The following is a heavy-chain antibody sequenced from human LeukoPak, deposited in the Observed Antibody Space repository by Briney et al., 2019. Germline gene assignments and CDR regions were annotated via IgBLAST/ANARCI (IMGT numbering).Heavy chain of an antibody. CDR1: GFTLSSHA. CDR2: ITASVYST. J-gene: IGHJ4*02. CDR3: AKVRGTSWGPFYY. V-gene: IGHV3-23*01. Sequence: GGSLRLSCAASGFTLSSHAMSWVGQAPGEGVKGVSLITASVYSTYYSHSVTVLITISRDNSKNMFFLQMTSLRAHDTAVYYCAKVRGTSWGPFYYCVQGTLVTVSS. D-gene: IGHD6-13*01.